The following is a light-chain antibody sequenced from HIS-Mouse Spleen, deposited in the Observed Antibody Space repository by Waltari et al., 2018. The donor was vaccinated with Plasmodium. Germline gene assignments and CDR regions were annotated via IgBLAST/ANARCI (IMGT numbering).Light chain of an antibody. CDR1: QSVSSN. CDR2: GAS. J-gene: IGKJ3*01. CDR3: QQYNNWSFT. V-gene: IGKV3-15*01. Sequence: EIVMTQSPATLSVSPGERATLSCRACQSVSSNLAWYQQKPCQAPRLLIYGASTRSTGIPARFSGSGSGTEFTLTISSLQSEDFAVYYCQQYNNWSFTFGPGTKVDIK.